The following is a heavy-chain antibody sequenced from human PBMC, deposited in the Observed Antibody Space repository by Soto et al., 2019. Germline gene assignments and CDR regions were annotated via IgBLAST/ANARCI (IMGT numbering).Heavy chain of an antibody. V-gene: IGHV1-8*01. Sequence: ASVKVSCKASGYTFTSYDINWVRQATGQGLEWMGWMNPNSGNTGYAQKFQGRVTMTRNISISTAYMELSSLRSEDTAVYYCARGYYDSSGYWAGAFDIWGQGTMVTVSS. CDR1: GYTFTSYD. CDR3: ARGYYDSSGYWAGAFDI. D-gene: IGHD3-22*01. J-gene: IGHJ3*02. CDR2: MNPNSGNT.